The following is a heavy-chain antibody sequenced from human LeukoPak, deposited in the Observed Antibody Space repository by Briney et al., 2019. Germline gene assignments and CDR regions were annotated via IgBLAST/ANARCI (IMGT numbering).Heavy chain of an antibody. CDR2: IYYTGTT. J-gene: IGHJ5*02. V-gene: IGHV4-61*01. CDR1: GGSVSRDSYY. CDR3: VRHYGSGSYIGFDP. D-gene: IGHD3-10*01. Sequence: SETLSLTCTVSGGSVSRDSYYWSWIRQPPGKGLEWIGYIYYTGTTNYNPSLKSRVTISVDTSKNKLSLKLSSVTAADTAVYYCVRHYGSGSYIGFDPWGQGTLVTVSS.